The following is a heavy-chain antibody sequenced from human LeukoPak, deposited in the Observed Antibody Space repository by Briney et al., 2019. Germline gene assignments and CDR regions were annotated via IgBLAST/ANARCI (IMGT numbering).Heavy chain of an antibody. D-gene: IGHD4-17*01. Sequence: SETLSLTCAVSGGSISSGGYSWSWIRQPPGKGLEWIGYIYHSGSTYYNPSLKSRVTISVDRSKNQFSLKLSSVTAADTAVYYRAREGGYGDYGIFDYWGQGTLVTVSS. CDR1: GGSISSGGYS. CDR3: AREGGYGDYGIFDY. CDR2: IYHSGST. V-gene: IGHV4-30-2*01. J-gene: IGHJ4*02.